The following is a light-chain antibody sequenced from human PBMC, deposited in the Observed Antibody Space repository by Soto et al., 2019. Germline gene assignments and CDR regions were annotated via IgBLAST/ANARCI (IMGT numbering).Light chain of an antibody. CDR3: QQRNIWPPVT. CDR2: GAS. V-gene: IGKV3-11*02. CDR1: QNLRSS. Sequence: VMTQSPATLSVSPGERATLSCRASQNLRSSLAWYQQKPGQAPRLLIYGASTRATGIPARFSGSGSGRDFTLTISSLEPEDFAVYYCQQRNIWPPVTFGQGTLLEIK. J-gene: IGKJ5*01.